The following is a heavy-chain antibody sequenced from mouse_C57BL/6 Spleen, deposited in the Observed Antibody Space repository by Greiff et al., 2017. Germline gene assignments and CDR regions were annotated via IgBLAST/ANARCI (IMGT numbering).Heavy chain of an antibody. CDR2: FHPYNDDT. J-gene: IGHJ4*01. V-gene: IGHV1-47*01. CDR1: GYTFTTYP. D-gene: IGHD2-1*01. CDR3: ASIHCGNLYAMDY. Sequence: VQLQQSGAELVKPGASVKMSCKASGYTFTTYPIEWMKQNHGKSLEWIGNFHPYNDDTKYNEKFKGKATLTVEKSASTVYLELSRLTSDDSAVYYCASIHCGNLYAMDYWGQGTSVTVSS.